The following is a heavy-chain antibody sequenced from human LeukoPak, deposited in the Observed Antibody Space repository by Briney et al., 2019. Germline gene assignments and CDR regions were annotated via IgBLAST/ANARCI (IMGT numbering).Heavy chain of an antibody. Sequence: ASVKVSCKASGYTFTGYYMHWVRQAPGQGLEWMGWINPNSGGTNYAQKFQGRVTMTRDTSISTAYMELSRLRSEDTAVYYCARCSGSGSYCPFDYWGHGTLVTVSS. D-gene: IGHD3-10*01. CDR1: GYTFTGYY. CDR3: ARCSGSGSYCPFDY. V-gene: IGHV1-2*02. CDR2: INPNSGGT. J-gene: IGHJ4*01.